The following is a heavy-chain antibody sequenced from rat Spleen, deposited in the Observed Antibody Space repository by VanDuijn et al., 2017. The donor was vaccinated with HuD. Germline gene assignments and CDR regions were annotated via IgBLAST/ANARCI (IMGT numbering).Heavy chain of an antibody. D-gene: IGHD1-3*01. CDR1: GFSLTSYT. J-gene: IGHJ2*01. CDR2: ISSGGST. Sequence: QVQLKESGPGLVQPSQTLSLTCTVSGFSLTSYTVSWVRQPPGKGLEWIAAISSGGSTYYNSALKSRLSIRRDTAKSQVFLKRNRLQTEDTAMYFCARLTIGSWGQGVMVTVSS. CDR3: ARLTIGS. V-gene: IGHV2-6*01.